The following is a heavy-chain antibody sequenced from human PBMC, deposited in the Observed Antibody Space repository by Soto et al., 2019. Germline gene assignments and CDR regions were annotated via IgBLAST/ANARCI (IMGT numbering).Heavy chain of an antibody. J-gene: IGHJ4*01. D-gene: IGHD3-10*01. V-gene: IGHV3-11*05. CDR3: ARGYYYYFDY. CDR2: ISSSSSYT. CDR1: GFTFSDYY. Sequence: GGSLRLSCAASGFTFSDYYMSWIRQAPGKGLEWVSYISSSSSYTNYADSVKGRFTISRHNSKNTLYLQMNSLRAEDTAVYYCARGYYYYFDYWGQGTLVTVSS.